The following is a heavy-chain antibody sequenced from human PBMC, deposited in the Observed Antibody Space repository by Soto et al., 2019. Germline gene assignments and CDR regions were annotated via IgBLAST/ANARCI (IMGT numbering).Heavy chain of an antibody. CDR3: ARMRGVGSTWSYYFDY. CDR2: IDWDGERT. D-gene: IGHD6-13*01. J-gene: IGHJ4*02. Sequence: EVQLVESGGSVVRPGGSLRLSCAVSGITFDAYGMNWVRQVPGKGLEWVSSIDWDGERTEYADSVKGRFTVSRDNAENSLYLQRNSLRAEDTALYHCARMRGVGSTWSYYFDYWGQGTLVTVSS. CDR1: GITFDAYG. V-gene: IGHV3-20*01.